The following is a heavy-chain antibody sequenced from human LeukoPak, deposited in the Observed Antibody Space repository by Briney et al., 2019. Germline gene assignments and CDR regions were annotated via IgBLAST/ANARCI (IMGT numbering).Heavy chain of an antibody. V-gene: IGHV3-48*01. Sequence: GGSLRLSCAASGFTFSSYSMNWVRQAPGKGLEWVSYISSSSSTISYADSVKGRFTMSRDNAKNSLCLQMNSLRAEDTAVYYCATISGYDVDYWGQGTLVTVSS. CDR3: ATISGYDVDY. CDR2: ISSSSSTI. CDR1: GFTFSSYS. D-gene: IGHD5-12*01. J-gene: IGHJ4*02.